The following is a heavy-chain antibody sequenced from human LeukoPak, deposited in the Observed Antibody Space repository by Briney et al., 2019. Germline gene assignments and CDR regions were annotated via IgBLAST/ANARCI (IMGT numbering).Heavy chain of an antibody. CDR2: IKHSGRT. CDR3: ARGWRIVVVPAAIRFDP. D-gene: IGHD2-2*01. CDR1: GGSFSGYY. V-gene: IGHV4-34*01. J-gene: IGHJ5*02. Sequence: SETLSLTCAVYGGSFSGYYWVWIRQPPGKGLEWMGEIKHSGRTNYNPSLKSRFTISIATSKTQFSLKLSSVTAADTAVYYCARGWRIVVVPAAIRFDPWGQGTLVTVSS.